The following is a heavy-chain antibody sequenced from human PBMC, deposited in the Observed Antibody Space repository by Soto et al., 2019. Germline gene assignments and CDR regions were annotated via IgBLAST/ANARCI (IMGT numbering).Heavy chain of an antibody. CDR2: ISYDGSNK. D-gene: IGHD2-2*01. J-gene: IGHJ6*03. CDR3: ARAPASGGCSSTSCYAPEVYYYYMDV. CDR1: GFTFSSYG. Sequence: PGGSLRLSCAASGFTFSSYGMHWVRQAPGKGLEWVAVISYDGSNKYYADSVKGRFTISGDNAKNSLYLQMNSLRAEDTAVYYCARAPASGGCSSTSCYAPEVYYYYMDVWGKGTTVTLSS. V-gene: IGHV3-30*03.